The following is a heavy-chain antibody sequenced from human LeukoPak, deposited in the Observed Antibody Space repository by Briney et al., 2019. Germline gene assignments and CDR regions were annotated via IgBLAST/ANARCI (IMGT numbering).Heavy chain of an antibody. D-gene: IGHD4-17*01. V-gene: IGHV4-4*09. CDR1: GDSISSYY. CDR3: ARSGDKASYGMDV. Sequence: SETLSLTCTVSGDSISSYYWSWIRQPPGKGLEWIGYIYTSGGTNYIPSLKGRVTISIDTSKNQFSLKLSSVTAADTAVYYCARSGDKASYGMDVWGQGTTVTVSS. CDR2: IYTSGGT. J-gene: IGHJ6*02.